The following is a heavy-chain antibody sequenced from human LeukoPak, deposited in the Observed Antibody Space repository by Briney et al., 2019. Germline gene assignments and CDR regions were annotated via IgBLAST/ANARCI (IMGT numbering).Heavy chain of an antibody. V-gene: IGHV3-30*04. J-gene: IGHJ4*02. CDR2: ISYDGGRR. CDR3: ARDPDGYYDY. Sequence: GGSLRLSCAASGFTFRSHVMHWVRQAPGKGLEWVAVISYDGGRRYYAESVKGRFTISRDNSKDTLFLQMNSLRPDDTAVYYCARDPDGYYDYWGQGTLVIVSS. CDR1: GFTFRSHV. D-gene: IGHD2-2*03.